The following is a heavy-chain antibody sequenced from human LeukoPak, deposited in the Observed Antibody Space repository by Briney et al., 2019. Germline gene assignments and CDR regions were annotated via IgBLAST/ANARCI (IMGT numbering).Heavy chain of an antibody. CDR1: GFTFSSYG. J-gene: IGHJ4*02. Sequence: GRSLRLSCAASGFTFSSYGMHWVRQAPGKGLEWVSAISGSGGSTYYADSVKGRFTISRDNSKNTLYLQMNSLRAEDTAVYYCAKSGGSAFDYWGQGTLVTVSS. CDR3: AKSGGSAFDY. D-gene: IGHD1-14*01. V-gene: IGHV3-23*01. CDR2: ISGSGGST.